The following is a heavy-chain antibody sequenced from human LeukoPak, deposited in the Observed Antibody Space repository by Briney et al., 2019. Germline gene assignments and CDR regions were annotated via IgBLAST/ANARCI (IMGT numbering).Heavy chain of an antibody. D-gene: IGHD3-22*01. V-gene: IGHV1-18*01. CDR2: INAYKGNT. Sequence: ASVKVSLQASGYTFTHYVFNWVRQAPGKGLEWMGWINAYKGNTDYTQKLQGRITMTTDTSTSTAYMELRSLRSDDTAVYYCGRTSYYDSGGTTHAADWGQGTLVTVSS. J-gene: IGHJ4*02. CDR3: GRTSYYDSGGTTHAAD. CDR1: GYTFTHYV.